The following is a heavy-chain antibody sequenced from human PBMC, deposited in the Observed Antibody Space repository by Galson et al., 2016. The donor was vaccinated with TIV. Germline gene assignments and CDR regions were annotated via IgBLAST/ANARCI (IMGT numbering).Heavy chain of an antibody. CDR3: ARLNGDTYYYFYIDV. Sequence: SLRLSCAASGFTFDDHGMSWVRQAPGKGLEWVSGISWNGGSTHYADSVKGRFTVSRDNAKNSVYLQMNSLGAEDTALYYCARLNGDTYYYFYIDVWGKGTTVTVSS. J-gene: IGHJ6*03. V-gene: IGHV3-20*04. CDR1: GFTFDDHG. CDR2: ISWNGGST. D-gene: IGHD3-10*01.